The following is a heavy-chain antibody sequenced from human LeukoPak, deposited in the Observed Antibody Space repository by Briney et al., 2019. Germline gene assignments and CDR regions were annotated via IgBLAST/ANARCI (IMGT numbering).Heavy chain of an antibody. CDR2: IIPIFGTA. V-gene: IGHV1-69*13. CDR3: ATIVVVPAAMNPYYFDY. Sequence: ASVNVSCKASGGTFSSYAISWVRQAPGQGLEWMGGIIPIFGTANYAQKFQGRVTITADESTSTAYMELSSLRSEDTAVYYCATIVVVPAAMNPYYFDYWGQGTLVTVSS. J-gene: IGHJ4*02. CDR1: GGTFSSYA. D-gene: IGHD2-2*01.